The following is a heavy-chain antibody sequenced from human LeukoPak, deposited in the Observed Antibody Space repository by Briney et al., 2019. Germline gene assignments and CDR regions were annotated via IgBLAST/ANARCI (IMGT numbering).Heavy chain of an antibody. CDR3: VREGIYIYGVED. CDR1: VFTFCGNW. V-gene: IGHV3-7*04. J-gene: IGHJ4*02. Sequence: GGSLRLSCAPSVFTFCGNWMIGFRQAPGKGLEWMANINQDGIEKYYVDSVKGRFTISRDNAKNSLYLQMNSLRAEVTAVYYFVREGIYIYGVEDWGQGTLVTVSS. CDR2: INQDGIEK. D-gene: IGHD5-18*01.